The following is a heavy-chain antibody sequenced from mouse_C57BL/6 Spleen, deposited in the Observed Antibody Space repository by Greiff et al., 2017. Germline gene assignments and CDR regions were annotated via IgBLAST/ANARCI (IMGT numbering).Heavy chain of an antibody. V-gene: IGHV7-3*01. J-gene: IGHJ3*01. CDR3: AISGAWFAD. CDR1: GFTFTDYY. CDR2: IRNKANGYTT. D-gene: IGHD6-2*01. Sequence: EVKLMESGGGLVQPGGSLSLSCAASGFTFTDYYMSWVRQPPGKALEWLGFIRNKANGYTTEYSASVKGRFTISRDNSQSILYLHMNALRAEDSATYFCAISGAWFADWGQGALVTVSA.